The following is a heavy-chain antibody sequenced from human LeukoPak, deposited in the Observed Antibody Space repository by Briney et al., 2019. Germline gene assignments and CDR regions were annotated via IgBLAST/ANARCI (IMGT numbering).Heavy chain of an antibody. CDR2: IIPILGIA. J-gene: IGHJ3*02. CDR1: GGTFSSYT. Sequence: ASVKVSCKASGGTFSSYTISWVRQAPGQGLEWMGRIIPILGIANYAQKFQGRVTITADKSTSTVYMELSSLRSEDTAVYYCARDDFYQVHSYDIWGQGTMVTVSS. D-gene: IGHD2-21*02. CDR3: ARDDFYQVHSYDI. V-gene: IGHV1-69*04.